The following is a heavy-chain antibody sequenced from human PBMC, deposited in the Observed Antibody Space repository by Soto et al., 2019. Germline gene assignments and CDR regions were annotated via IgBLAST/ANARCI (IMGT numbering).Heavy chain of an antibody. CDR2: IYYSGST. CDR1: GGSISSSSYY. CDR3: ARGGATVTTYDY. V-gene: IGHV4-39*01. J-gene: IGHJ4*02. D-gene: IGHD4-17*01. Sequence: QLQLQESGPGLVKPSETLSLTCTVSGGSISSSSYYWGWIRQPPGKGLEWIGSIYYSGSTYYNPSLKSRVTISVDTSKNQFSLKLSSVTAADTDVYYCARGGATVTTYDYWGQGTLVTVSS.